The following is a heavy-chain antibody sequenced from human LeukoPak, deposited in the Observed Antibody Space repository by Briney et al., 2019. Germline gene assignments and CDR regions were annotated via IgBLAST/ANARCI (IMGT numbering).Heavy chain of an antibody. J-gene: IGHJ4*02. CDR1: GGSFSGYY. CDR3: ARSDYYDSSGYYYYFDY. CDR2: IYYSGST. V-gene: IGHV4-39*01. Sequence: PSETLSLTCAVYGGSFSGYYWGWIRQPPGKGLEWIGSIYYSGSTYYNPSLKSRVTISVDTSKNQFSLKLSSVTAADTAVYYCARSDYYDSSGYYYYFDYWGQGTLVTVSS. D-gene: IGHD3-22*01.